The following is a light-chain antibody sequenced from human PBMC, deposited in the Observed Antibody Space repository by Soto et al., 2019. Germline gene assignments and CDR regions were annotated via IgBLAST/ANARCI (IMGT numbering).Light chain of an antibody. V-gene: IGLV1-40*01. J-gene: IGLJ2*01. Sequence: QSALTQPPSVSGAPGQRVTISCTGSSSNIGAGYDVHWYQQLPGTAPKLLIYGNSNRPSGVPDRFSGSKSGTSASLAITGLQAEDEADYYCQSYDSSLSGGVFGGGTKVTV. CDR3: QSYDSSLSGGV. CDR2: GNS. CDR1: SSNIGAGYD.